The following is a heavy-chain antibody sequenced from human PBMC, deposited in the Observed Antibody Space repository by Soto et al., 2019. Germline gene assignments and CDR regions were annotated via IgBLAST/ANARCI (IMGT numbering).Heavy chain of an antibody. CDR1: GGSISSYY. J-gene: IGHJ4*02. D-gene: IGHD6-19*01. CDR2: IYYSGST. Sequence: PSETLSLTCTVSGGSISSYYWSWIRQPPGKGLEWIGYIYYSGSTNYNPSLKSRVTISVDTSKNQFSLKLSSVTAADTAVYYCARRRAVAATFGYWGQGTLVTVSS. V-gene: IGHV4-59*08. CDR3: ARRRAVAATFGY.